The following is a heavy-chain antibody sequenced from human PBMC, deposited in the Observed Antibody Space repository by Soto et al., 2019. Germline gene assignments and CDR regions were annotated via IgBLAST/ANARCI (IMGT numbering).Heavy chain of an antibody. D-gene: IGHD3-9*01. Sequence: QVQLQESGPGLVKPSETLSLTCTVSGGSISTYYWSWIRQPPGKGLEWIGYIYYSGSTNYNPSLERLGTISLDTSKNQFSLKLSSVTAADTAVYYCARDRLANWFDPWGQGTLVTVSS. CDR1: GGSISTYY. CDR3: ARDRLANWFDP. V-gene: IGHV4-59*01. J-gene: IGHJ5*02. CDR2: IYYSGST.